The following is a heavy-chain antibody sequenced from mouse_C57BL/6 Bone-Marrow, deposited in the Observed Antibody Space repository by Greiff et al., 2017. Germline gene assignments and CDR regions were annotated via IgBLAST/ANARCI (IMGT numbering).Heavy chain of an antibody. CDR1: GYTFTSYW. CDR3: ARQAFITTVVATPYYYAMDD. Sequence: QVQLQQPGTELVKPGASVKLSCKASGYTFTSYWMHWVKQRPGQGLEWIGNINPSNGGTNYNEKFKSKATLTVDKSSSTAYMQLSSLTSEDSAVYYCARQAFITTVVATPYYYAMDDWGQGTSVTVSS. CDR2: INPSNGGT. D-gene: IGHD1-1*01. V-gene: IGHV1-53*01. J-gene: IGHJ4*01.